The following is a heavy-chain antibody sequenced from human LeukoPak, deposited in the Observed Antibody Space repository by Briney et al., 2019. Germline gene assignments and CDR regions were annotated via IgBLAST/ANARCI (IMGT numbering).Heavy chain of an antibody. J-gene: IGHJ5*02. CDR2: IKQDGSEK. CDR3: ARVAAAGQYNWFDP. Sequence: PGGSLRLSCAGSGFTFNNYCMSWVRQAPGKGLEWVANIKQDGSEKYYVDSVKGRFTISRDNAKNSLYLQMNSQRAEDTAVYYCARVAAAGQYNWFDPWGQGTLVTVSS. CDR1: GFTFNNYC. V-gene: IGHV3-7*05. D-gene: IGHD6-13*01.